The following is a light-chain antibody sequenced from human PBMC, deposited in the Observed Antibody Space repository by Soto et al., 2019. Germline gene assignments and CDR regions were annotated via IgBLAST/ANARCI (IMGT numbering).Light chain of an antibody. CDR2: KAS. J-gene: IGKJ1*01. Sequence: DIQMTQSPSTLSASVGDRVTIICRASQSISSWLAWYQQKPGKAPKLLISKASNLDSGVPSRCSGSGSGTEFNLTISSLQPEDFATYYCKQYNSFIWTFGRGTKVDIK. V-gene: IGKV1-5*03. CDR3: KQYNSFIWT. CDR1: QSISSW.